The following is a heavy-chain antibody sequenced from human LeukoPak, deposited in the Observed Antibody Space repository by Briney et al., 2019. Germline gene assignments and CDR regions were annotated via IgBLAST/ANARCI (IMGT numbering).Heavy chain of an antibody. J-gene: IGHJ4*02. CDR1: GGSISSSNW. CDR3: ARGQDYYDSSGYSLYY. CDR2: IYHSGST. Sequence: SGTLSLTCAVSGGSISSSNWWGWVRQPPGKGLEWIGEIYHSGSTNYNPSLKSRVTISVDKSKNQYSLKLSSVTAADTAVYYCARGQDYYDSSGYSLYYWGQGTLVTVSS. D-gene: IGHD3-22*01. V-gene: IGHV4-4*02.